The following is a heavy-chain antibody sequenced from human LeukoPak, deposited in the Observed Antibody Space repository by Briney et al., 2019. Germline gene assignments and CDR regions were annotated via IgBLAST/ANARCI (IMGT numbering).Heavy chain of an antibody. D-gene: IGHD1-1*01. CDR1: GFTFRNYG. CDR2: VPYDGKNT. V-gene: IGHV3-30*18. J-gene: IGHJ4*02. CDR3: ANLRGNNWYIEY. Sequence: GGSLRLSCAASGFTFRNYGMHWVRQAPGKGLEWVAVVPYDGKNTYYVDSVKGRFTVSRDNSKNTLYLQMNRLRVEDTAVYYCANLRGNNWYIEYWGQGTLVTVSS.